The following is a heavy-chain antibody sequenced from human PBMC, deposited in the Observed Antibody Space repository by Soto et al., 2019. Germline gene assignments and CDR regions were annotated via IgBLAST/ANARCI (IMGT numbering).Heavy chain of an antibody. V-gene: IGHV4-34*01. CDR2: INHSGST. J-gene: IGHJ6*02. CDR1: GGSFSGYY. D-gene: IGHD6-19*01. Sequence: SETLSLTCAVYGGSFSGYYWSWIRQPPGKGLEWIGEINHSGSTNYNPSLKSRVTISVDTSKNQFSLKLSSVTAADTAVYYCARIRIALDVRPKATRGMDVWGQGTTVTVSS. CDR3: ARIRIALDVRPKATRGMDV.